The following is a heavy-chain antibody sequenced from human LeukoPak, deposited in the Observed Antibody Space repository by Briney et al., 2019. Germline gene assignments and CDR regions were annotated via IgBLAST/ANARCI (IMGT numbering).Heavy chain of an antibody. CDR1: GFTFSSYW. D-gene: IGHD6-13*01. CDR3: ARAVRQQLGRAYYYYGMDV. CDR2: ISSDGGST. V-gene: IGHV3-74*01. Sequence: GGSLRLSCAASGFTFSSYWMHWVRQAPGQGLVWVSRISSDGGSTTYADSVKGRFTISRDNSKNTLYLQMNSLRAEDTAVYYCARAVRQQLGRAYYYYGMDVWGQGTTVTVSS. J-gene: IGHJ6*02.